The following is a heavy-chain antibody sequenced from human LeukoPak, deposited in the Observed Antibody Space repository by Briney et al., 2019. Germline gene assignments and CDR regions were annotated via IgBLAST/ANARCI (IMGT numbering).Heavy chain of an antibody. CDR1: GVSFSGYY. J-gene: IGHJ4*02. Sequence: PSHFLSLTRALYGVSFSGYYGSWTRLPPGEGLACIADISHRLSPNCIPSLKSLDPRGVHIFKNKFSLKLSSVTAAYTAVYYCARTRVAMIALYYWGEGTRV. CDR2: ISHRLSP. CDR3: ARTRVAMIALYY. D-gene: IGHD2-21*01. V-gene: IGHV4-34*01.